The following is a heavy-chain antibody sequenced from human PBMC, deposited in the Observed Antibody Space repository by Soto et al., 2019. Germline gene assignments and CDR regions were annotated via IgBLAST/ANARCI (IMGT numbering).Heavy chain of an antibody. J-gene: IGHJ3*02. CDR2: ISGRSAYK. D-gene: IGHD1-26*01. CDR3: ARDRGPGGIAVGALDI. CDR1: GFTFSDYY. V-gene: IGHV3-11*06. Sequence: QVQLVESGGGLVKPGGSLRLSCADSGFTFSDYYMNWIRQAPGQGLEWVSYISGRSAYKNYADSMQGRFTVTIYNAQNSLYLQMNSLTVEDTAIYYCARDRGPGGIAVGALDIGGQWTVVTVSS.